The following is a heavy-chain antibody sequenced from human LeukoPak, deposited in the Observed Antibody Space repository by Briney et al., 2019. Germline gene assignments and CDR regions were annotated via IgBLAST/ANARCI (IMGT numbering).Heavy chain of an antibody. Sequence: GASVKVSCKASGYTFTSYGISWVRQAPGQGLEWMGWISAYNGNTNYAQKLQGRVTMTTDTSTSTAYMELRSLRSDDTAVYYCARANRASVLRFLEWLPPDYYYYYMDVWGKGTTVTVSS. CDR3: ARANRASVLRFLEWLPPDYYYYYMDV. CDR1: GYTFTSYG. D-gene: IGHD3-3*01. V-gene: IGHV1-18*01. CDR2: ISAYNGNT. J-gene: IGHJ6*03.